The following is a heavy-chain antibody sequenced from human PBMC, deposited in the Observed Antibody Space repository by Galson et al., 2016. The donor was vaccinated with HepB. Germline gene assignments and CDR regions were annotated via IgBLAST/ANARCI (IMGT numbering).Heavy chain of an antibody. D-gene: IGHD3-10*01. CDR2: ISFDGSNK. Sequence: SLRLSCAASRFTFNNYAMHWVRQAPGKGLEWVAAISFDGSNKYYADSVKGRFTISRDNSKKTLGLQMNSLRVEDTAVYYCARAEGGSWFGEFYDYWGQGTTVTVSS. CDR1: RFTFNNYA. CDR3: ARAEGGSWFGEFYDY. V-gene: IGHV3-30-3*01. J-gene: IGHJ4*03.